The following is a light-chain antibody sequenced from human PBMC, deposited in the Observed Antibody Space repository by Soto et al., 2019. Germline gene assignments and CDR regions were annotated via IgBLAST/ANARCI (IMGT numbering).Light chain of an antibody. Sequence: QSVLTQPASVSGSPGQSITISCTGTSSDFGGYNYVSWYQQHPGKAPKLMIYDVSNRPSGVSNRFSGSKSGNTASLTISGLQAEDEADYYCNSYTSSSSGYVFGTGTKVTVL. V-gene: IGLV2-14*01. CDR3: NSYTSSSSGYV. J-gene: IGLJ1*01. CDR1: SSDFGGYNY. CDR2: DVS.